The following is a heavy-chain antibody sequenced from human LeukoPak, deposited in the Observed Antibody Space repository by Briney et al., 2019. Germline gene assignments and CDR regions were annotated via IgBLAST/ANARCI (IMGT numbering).Heavy chain of an antibody. Sequence: PGGSLRLSCAASGFTFSSYWMSWVRQAPGKGLEWVAVISYGGSNKYYADSVKGRFTISRDNSKNTLYLQMNSLRAEDTAVYYCAREKIGDYDFWSGYGTWGQGTLVTVSS. CDR1: GFTFSSYW. CDR2: ISYGGSNK. V-gene: IGHV3-30-3*01. D-gene: IGHD3-3*01. J-gene: IGHJ5*02. CDR3: AREKIGDYDFWSGYGT.